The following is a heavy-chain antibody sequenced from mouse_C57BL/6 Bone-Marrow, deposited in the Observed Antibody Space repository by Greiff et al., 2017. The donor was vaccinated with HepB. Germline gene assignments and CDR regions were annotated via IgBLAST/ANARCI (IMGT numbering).Heavy chain of an antibody. CDR2: IYLGSGST. J-gene: IGHJ1*03. CDR3: ARGRRRSFDV. CDR1: GYTFTSYW. V-gene: IGHV1-55*01. Sequence: QVQLQQSGAELVKPGASVKMSCKASGYTFTSYWITWVKQRPGQGLEWIGDIYLGSGSTNYNEKFKSKATLTVDTSSSTAYMQLSSLTSEDSAVYYCARGRRRSFDVWGTGTTVTVSS.